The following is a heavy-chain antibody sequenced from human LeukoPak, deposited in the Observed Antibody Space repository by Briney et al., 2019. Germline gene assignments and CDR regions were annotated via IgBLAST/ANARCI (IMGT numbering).Heavy chain of an antibody. CDR2: IYYSGST. J-gene: IGHJ4*02. CDR1: GGSISSSSYY. D-gene: IGHD6-13*01. CDR3: ARGDAGTGGPTFDY. Sequence: SETLSLTCTVSGGSISSSSYYWGWIRQPPGKGLEWIGSIYYSGSTYYNPSLKSRVTISVDTSKNQFSLKLSSVTAADTAVYYCARGDAGTGGPTFDYWGQGTLVTVSS. V-gene: IGHV4-39*01.